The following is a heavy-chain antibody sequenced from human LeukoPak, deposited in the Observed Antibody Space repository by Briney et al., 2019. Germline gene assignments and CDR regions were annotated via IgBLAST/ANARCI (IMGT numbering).Heavy chain of an antibody. J-gene: IGHJ4*02. CDR2: INPISGAT. CDR1: GYTFTRYY. CDR3: ARLPYRDGVAQDY. D-gene: IGHD3-16*02. V-gene: IGHV1-46*01. Sequence: ASVKASCKTSGYTFTRYYMQWVRQAPGHGLEWMGIINPISGATDYAQKFQGRVTMTRDTSTSTVYMELSSLRSEDTAMYYCARLPYRDGVAQDYWGQGTLVTVSP.